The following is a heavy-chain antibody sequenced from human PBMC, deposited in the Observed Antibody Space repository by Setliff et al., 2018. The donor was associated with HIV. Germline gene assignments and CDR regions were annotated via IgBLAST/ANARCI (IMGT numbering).Heavy chain of an antibody. V-gene: IGHV1-69*05. CDR1: GGTFSNYG. CDR3: AADRSWEEGCIGYGWSYFGMDV. D-gene: IGHD3-22*01. Sequence: SVKVSCKASGGTFSNYGMSWVRQAPGQGLEWMGGIIPISGTANYAQKFQGRVTITTDESTSTAYMELSGLRSEDTAVYYCAADRSWEEGCIGYGWSYFGMDVWGQGTTVTVSS. J-gene: IGHJ6*02. CDR2: IIPISGTA.